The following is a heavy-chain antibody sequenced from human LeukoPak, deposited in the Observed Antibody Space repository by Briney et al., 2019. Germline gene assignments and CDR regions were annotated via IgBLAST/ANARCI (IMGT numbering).Heavy chain of an antibody. V-gene: IGHV3-48*03. CDR1: GCTFSIYE. Sequence: GGPLRLSCAASGCTFSIYEMNWVLQAPGKGLGWGSYISSSVITIYYTNCVKGRYTIYRDNAKNSLFLQINSLRAEETAVYLCANLCITTVGDLWGKGTVVTVSS. J-gene: IGHJ6*04. D-gene: IGHD3-10*02. CDR2: ISSSVITI. CDR3: ANLCITTVGDL.